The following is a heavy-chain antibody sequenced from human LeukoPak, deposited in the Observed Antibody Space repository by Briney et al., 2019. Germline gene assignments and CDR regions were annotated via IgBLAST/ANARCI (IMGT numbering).Heavy chain of an antibody. D-gene: IGHD5-12*01. Sequence: SETLSLTCAVYGGSFSGYYWSWIRQPPGKGLEWIGEINHSGSTNYNPSLKSRVTISVDTSKNQFSLKLSSVTAADTAVYYCARRGGIVATDQPLYGMDVWGQGTTVTVSS. CDR3: ARRGGIVATDQPLYGMDV. CDR2: INHSGST. J-gene: IGHJ6*02. V-gene: IGHV4-34*01. CDR1: GGSFSGYY.